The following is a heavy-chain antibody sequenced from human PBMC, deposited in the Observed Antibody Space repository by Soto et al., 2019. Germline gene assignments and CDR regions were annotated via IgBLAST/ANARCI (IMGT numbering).Heavy chain of an antibody. D-gene: IGHD3-9*01. CDR1: GGTFSSYA. CDR2: IIPIFGTA. Sequence: ASVKVSCKASGGTFSSYAISWVRQAPGQGLEWMGGIIPIFGTANYAQEFQGRVTITADESTSTAYMELSSLRSEDTAVYYCARERILTGYSPYYCYGMDVWGQGTTVTVSS. CDR3: ARERILTGYSPYYCYGMDV. J-gene: IGHJ6*02. V-gene: IGHV1-69*13.